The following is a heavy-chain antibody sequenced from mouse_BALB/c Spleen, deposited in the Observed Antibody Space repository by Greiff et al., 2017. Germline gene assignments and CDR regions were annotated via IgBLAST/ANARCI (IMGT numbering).Heavy chain of an antibody. CDR3: ARRGDYDAMDY. CDR1: GFTFSSYA. CDR2: ISSGGST. Sequence: EVKVVESGGGLVKPGGSLKLSCAASGFTFSSYAMSWVRQTPEKRLEWVASISSGGSTYYPASVKGRFTISRDNARNILYLQMSSLRSEDTAMYYCARRGDYDAMDYWGQGTSVTVSS. V-gene: IGHV5-6-5*01. J-gene: IGHJ4*01.